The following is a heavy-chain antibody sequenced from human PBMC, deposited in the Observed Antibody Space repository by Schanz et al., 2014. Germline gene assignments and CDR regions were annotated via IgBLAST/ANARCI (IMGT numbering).Heavy chain of an antibody. D-gene: IGHD2-8*02. J-gene: IGHJ4*02. Sequence: VQLVESGGGLVKPGGSLRLSCTASGFPFSDYFMAWIRQPPGKGPEWVSYIRSSSTPIYYADSVKGRFTISRDNFKGALYLQMSSLRAEDTAVYYCAKSLESCPGGRCSRGYFDYWGQGTLVTDSS. CDR1: GFPFSDYF. CDR3: AKSLESCPGGRCSRGYFDY. CDR2: IRSSSTPI. V-gene: IGHV3-11*01.